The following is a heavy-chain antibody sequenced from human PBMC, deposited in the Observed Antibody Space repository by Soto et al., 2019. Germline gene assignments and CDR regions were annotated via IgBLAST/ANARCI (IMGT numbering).Heavy chain of an antibody. CDR2: INPSGGST. Sequence: QVQLVQSGAEVKKPGASVKVSCKASGYTFTSYYMHWVRQAPGQGLEWMGIINPSGGSTSYAQKFQGRVTMTRDTSTSTVYMELSSLRSEDTAVYYCARAGGYIVVVPAAIGGYWGQGTLVTVSS. V-gene: IGHV1-46*01. D-gene: IGHD2-2*01. J-gene: IGHJ4*02. CDR1: GYTFTSYY. CDR3: ARAGGYIVVVPAAIGGY.